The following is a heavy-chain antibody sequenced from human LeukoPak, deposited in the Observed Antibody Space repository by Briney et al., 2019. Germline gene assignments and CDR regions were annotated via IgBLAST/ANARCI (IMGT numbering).Heavy chain of an antibody. CDR1: RITLSNYG. CDR3: AKRGVVIRVILVGFHKEAYYFDS. J-gene: IGHJ4*02. V-gene: IGHV3-23*01. Sequence: GGSLRLSCAVSRITLSNYGISWVRQAPGEGLEWVAGISDSGGRTNYAGSVKGRFTISRDHPKNTLYLQMNSLRAEVTAVYFCAKRGVVIRVILVGFHKEAYYFDSWGQGALVTVSS. CDR2: ISDSGGRT. D-gene: IGHD3-22*01.